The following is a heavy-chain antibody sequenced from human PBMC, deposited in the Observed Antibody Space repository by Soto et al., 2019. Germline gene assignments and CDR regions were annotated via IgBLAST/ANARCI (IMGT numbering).Heavy chain of an antibody. D-gene: IGHD1-1*01. CDR1: GYAFTTYG. CDR2: ISAHNGNT. Sequence: QVHLVQSGAEVKKPGASVKVSCKGSGYAFTTYGITWVRQAPGQGLEGMGWISAHNGNTNYAQKLQGRVTVTRDTSTITAYMELRSLRSDATAVYSCARGRYGDYWGQGALVPVSS. J-gene: IGHJ4*02. CDR3: ARGRYGDY. V-gene: IGHV1-18*01.